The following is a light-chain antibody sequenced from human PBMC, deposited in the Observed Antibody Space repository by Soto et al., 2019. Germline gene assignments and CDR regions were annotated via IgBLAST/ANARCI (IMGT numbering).Light chain of an antibody. CDR3: SSYAGSDTFV. J-gene: IGLJ1*01. CDR1: SGDVGAYNF. CDR2: HVS. V-gene: IGLV2-14*03. Sequence: QAVVTQPASVSGSPGQSITISCTGTSGDVGAYNFVSWYQQHPGKAPKLIIYHVSDRPSGFSSRFSGSKSGNSASLTISGLHAEDEADYYCSSYAGSDTFVFGTGTKVTV.